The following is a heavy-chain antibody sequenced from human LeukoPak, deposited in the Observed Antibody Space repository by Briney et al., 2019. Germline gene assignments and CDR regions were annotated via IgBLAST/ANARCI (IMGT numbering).Heavy chain of an antibody. CDR3: ARDPCSGGNCYFDY. CDR2: ISSSGSTI. V-gene: IGHV3-11*04. D-gene: IGHD2-15*01. Sequence: PGGSLRLSCAASGFTFSDYYMSWIRQAPGKGLEWVSYISSSGSTIYYGDSVKGRFTISRDNAKNSLYLQMNSLRAEDTAVYYRARDPCSGGNCYFDYWGQGTLVTVSS. CDR1: GFTFSDYY. J-gene: IGHJ4*02.